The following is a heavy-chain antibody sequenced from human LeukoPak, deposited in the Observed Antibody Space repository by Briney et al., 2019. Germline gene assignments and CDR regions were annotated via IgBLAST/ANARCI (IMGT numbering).Heavy chain of an antibody. CDR3: ARESGNRNDYPTRSFDI. D-gene: IGHD5-18*01. CDR1: GFTFSSYT. Sequence: PGGSLRLSCAASGFTFSSYTINWVRQAPGKGLQWVSSISSTSSYIYYADSVRGRFTISRDNAKNSLYLQMNGLRAEDTALYYCARESGNRNDYPTRSFDIWGQGTVVTVSS. J-gene: IGHJ3*02. CDR2: ISSTSSYI. V-gene: IGHV3-21*01.